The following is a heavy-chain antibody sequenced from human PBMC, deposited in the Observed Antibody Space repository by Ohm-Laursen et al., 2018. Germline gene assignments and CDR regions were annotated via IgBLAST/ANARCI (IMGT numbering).Heavy chain of an antibody. V-gene: IGHV3-74*01. Sequence: SLRLSCAAPGFTFSSYWMHWVRQGPGKGLVWVSGIKGDGGRINYADSVKGRFTISRDNAKNTLYLQMNSLRVEDTAVYYCLSGSGYSSTWGQGTMVTVSS. D-gene: IGHD3-22*01. CDR1: GFTFSSYW. CDR3: LSGSGYSST. CDR2: IKGDGGRI. J-gene: IGHJ3*01.